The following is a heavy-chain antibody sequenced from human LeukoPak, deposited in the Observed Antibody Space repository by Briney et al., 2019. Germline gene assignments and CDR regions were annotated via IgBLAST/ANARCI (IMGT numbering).Heavy chain of an antibody. D-gene: IGHD6-6*01. CDR2: INHSGST. J-gene: IGHJ4*02. CDR3: ARGRKLIAARPAGFDY. V-gene: IGHV4-34*01. CDR1: GGSFSGYY. Sequence: SETLSLTCAVYGGSFSGYYWRWIRQPPGKGLEWIGEINHSGSTNYNPSLKSRVTISVDTSKNQFSLKLSSVTAADTAVYYCARGRKLIAARPAGFDYWGQGTLVTVSS.